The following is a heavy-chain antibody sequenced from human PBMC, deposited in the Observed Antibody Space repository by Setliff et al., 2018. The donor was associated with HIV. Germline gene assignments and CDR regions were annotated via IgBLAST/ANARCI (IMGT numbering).Heavy chain of an antibody. Sequence: PGGSLRLSCTASGFTFGEYAMTWVRQAPGKGLEWVGFIRHKAYGGTSEYDASVKGRFTIARDDSKSITYLQMNGLQTEDTAIYYCTRESGGKIDYWGQGTLVTVSS. V-gene: IGHV3-49*04. CDR3: TRESGGKIDY. D-gene: IGHD2-15*01. J-gene: IGHJ4*02. CDR1: GFTFGEYA. CDR2: IRHKAYGGTS.